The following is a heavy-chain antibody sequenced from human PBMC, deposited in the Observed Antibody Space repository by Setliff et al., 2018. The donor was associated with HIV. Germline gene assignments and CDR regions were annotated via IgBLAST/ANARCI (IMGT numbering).Heavy chain of an antibody. Sequence: ASVKVSCKASGGAFSTYAISWVRQAPRQGLEWMGGIIPSLGAADYAQKFQGRVSLTTDESTSTAYLELTSLRSDDTAMYYCARDPLRWSHTSPSYFDFWGQGTLVTVSS. CDR1: GGAFSTYA. CDR2: IIPSLGAA. V-gene: IGHV1-69*05. J-gene: IGHJ4*02. D-gene: IGHD4-17*01. CDR3: ARDPLRWSHTSPSYFDF.